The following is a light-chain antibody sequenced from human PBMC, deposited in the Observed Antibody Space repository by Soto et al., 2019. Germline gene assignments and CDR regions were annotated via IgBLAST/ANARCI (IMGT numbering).Light chain of an antibody. V-gene: IGLV2-14*01. CDR1: SSDVGGYNY. CDR3: SSFRSSSTPVL. Sequence: QSALTQPASVSGSPGQSITISCTGTSSDVGGYNYVSWYQQHPGKAPKLMIYDVSNRPSGVSDRFSGSKSGNTASLTISGLQAEDEADYYCSSFRSSSTPVLFGGGTKLTVL. J-gene: IGLJ2*01. CDR2: DVS.